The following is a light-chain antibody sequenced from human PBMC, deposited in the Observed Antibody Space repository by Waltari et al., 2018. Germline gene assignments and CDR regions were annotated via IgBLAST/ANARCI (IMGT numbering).Light chain of an antibody. J-gene: IGKJ2*01. V-gene: IGKV1-5*03. CDR3: QQYNSYSYT. CDR1: QSISSW. CDR2: KAS. Sequence: DIQMPQSPSTLSASVGARVTIPCRASQSISSWLAWYQQKPGKAPKLLIYKASSLESGVPSRFSGSGSGTEFTLTISSLQPDDFATYYCQQYNSYSYTFGQGTKLEIK.